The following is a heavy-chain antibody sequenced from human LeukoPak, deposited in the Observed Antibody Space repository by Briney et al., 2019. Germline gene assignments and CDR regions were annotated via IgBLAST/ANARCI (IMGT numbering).Heavy chain of an antibody. Sequence: SETLSLTCTVSGGSISSSSYYWAWIRQPPGKGLEWIGSVYYGGTTYYNPSLKSRVTISVDTSKNQYSLTLSSVTAADTAVFYCARHPDYYDSSGHFYVEAFHIWGQGTMATVSS. CDR1: GGSISSSSYY. CDR3: ARHPDYYDSSGHFYVEAFHI. CDR2: VYYGGTT. V-gene: IGHV4-39*01. D-gene: IGHD3-22*01. J-gene: IGHJ3*02.